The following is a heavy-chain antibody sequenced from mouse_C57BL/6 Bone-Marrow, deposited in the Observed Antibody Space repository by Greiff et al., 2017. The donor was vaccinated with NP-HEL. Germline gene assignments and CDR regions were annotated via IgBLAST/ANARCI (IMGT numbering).Heavy chain of an antibody. J-gene: IGHJ4*01. CDR1: GFTFSNYW. Sequence: EVMLVESGGGLVQPGGSMKLSCVASGFTFSNYWMNWVRQSPEKGLEWVAQIRLKSDNYATHYAESVKGRFTISRDDSKSSVYLQMNNLRAEDTGIYYCTGGITTVVLDYWGQGTSVTVSS. D-gene: IGHD1-1*01. CDR2: IRLKSDNYAT. CDR3: TGGITTVVLDY. V-gene: IGHV6-3*01.